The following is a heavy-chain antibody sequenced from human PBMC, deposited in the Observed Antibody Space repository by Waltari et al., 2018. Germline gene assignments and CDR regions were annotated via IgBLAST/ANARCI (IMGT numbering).Heavy chain of an antibody. Sequence: EVQLVESGGGLVQPGGSLRLSCAASVFTVSNNYMKWVRQVPGKGLEWVSLIYSGGNTYYADSGKGRFTISRDNSKNTLYLQMNSLRAEDSAVYYCARDGNGGGVWGRGTTVTVSS. CDR2: IYSGGNT. CDR3: ARDGNGGGV. J-gene: IGHJ6*02. D-gene: IGHD3-16*01. CDR1: VFTVSNNY. V-gene: IGHV3-66*01.